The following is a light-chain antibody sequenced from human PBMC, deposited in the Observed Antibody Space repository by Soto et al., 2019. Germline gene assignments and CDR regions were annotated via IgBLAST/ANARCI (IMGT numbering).Light chain of an antibody. J-gene: IGLJ1*01. V-gene: IGLV3-1*01. Sequence: SYELTQPPSVSVSPGQTASITCSGDKLGDKYACWYQQKPGQSPVLVIYQDSKRPSGIPERFSGSNSGNTATLTISGTQAMDEADYYCQAWDSPFYVFGTGTKLTVL. CDR3: QAWDSPFYV. CDR1: KLGDKY. CDR2: QDS.